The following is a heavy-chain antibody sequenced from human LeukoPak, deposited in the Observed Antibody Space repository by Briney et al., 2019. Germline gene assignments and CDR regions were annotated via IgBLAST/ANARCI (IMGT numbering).Heavy chain of an antibody. D-gene: IGHD5-18*01. CDR1: GYSISSGYY. J-gene: IGHJ4*02. CDR2: IYHSGST. CDR3: ATTKWIQLWFRFDY. V-gene: IGHV4-38-2*02. Sequence: PSETLSLTCTVSGYSISSGYYWGWIRQPPGKGLEWIGSIYHSGSTYYNPSLKSRVTISVDTSKNQFSLKLSSVTAADTAVYYCATTKWIQLWFRFDYWGQGILVTVSS.